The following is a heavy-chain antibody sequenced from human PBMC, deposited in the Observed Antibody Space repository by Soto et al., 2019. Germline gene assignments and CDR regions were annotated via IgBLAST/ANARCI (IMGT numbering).Heavy chain of an antibody. CDR1: GFSLSTSGMC. V-gene: IGHV2-70*11. CDR3: ARIRRSRSGWDQVDF. D-gene: IGHD6-19*01. CDR2: IDWDDDK. Sequence: SGPTLVNPTQTLTLTCTFSGFSLSTSGMCVSWIRQPPGKALEWLARIDWDDDKYYSTSLKTRLTISKDTPKNQVVLTMTNMDPVDTATYYCARIRRSRSGWDQVDFWGQGTLVTFSS. J-gene: IGHJ4*02.